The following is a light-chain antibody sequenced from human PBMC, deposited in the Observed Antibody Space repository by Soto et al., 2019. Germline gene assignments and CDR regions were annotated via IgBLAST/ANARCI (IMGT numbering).Light chain of an antibody. J-gene: IGLJ1*01. CDR1: SSDVGGYDY. Sequence: SVLAEPACVCGSLGQSITISCTGTSSDVGGYDYVSWYQHHPGKVPKLMIYEVSNRPSGVSNRFSGSKSGNTASLTISGLQAEDEADYYCSSYTTTTTVFGTGTKVTVL. CDR3: SSYTTTTTV. CDR2: EVS. V-gene: IGLV2-14*01.